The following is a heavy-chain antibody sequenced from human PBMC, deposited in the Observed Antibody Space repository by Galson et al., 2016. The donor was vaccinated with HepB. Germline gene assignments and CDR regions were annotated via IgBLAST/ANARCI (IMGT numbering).Heavy chain of an antibody. CDR2: IWYDGSRK. CDR1: GFNFISHG. J-gene: IGHJ6*03. Sequence: SLRLSCAASGFNFISHGMHWVRQAPGKGLEWVGVIWYDGSRKLFADSVKGRFTITRDNSKNTVFLQMTSLGAEDTAVYYCARDGTPLTIYGTAKGGMDVWGKGTTVTVSS. V-gene: IGHV3-33*01. D-gene: IGHD1-7*01. CDR3: ARDGTPLTIYGTAKGGMDV.